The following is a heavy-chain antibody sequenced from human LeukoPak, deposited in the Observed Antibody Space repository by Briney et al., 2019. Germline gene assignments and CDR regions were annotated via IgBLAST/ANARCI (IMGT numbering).Heavy chain of an antibody. CDR1: GFIFSNHW. CDR3: ARVNHLIVSGRTALLDT. J-gene: IGHJ5*02. Sequence: PGGSLRLSCEASGFIFSNHWMHWVRQTPGKGLVWLSRISGDGSDTTYVDSVRGRFTISRDNAKNTLYLQMNSLRVEDTAIYYCARVNHLIVSGRTALLDTWGQGTLVTVSS. D-gene: IGHD2-15*01. CDR2: ISGDGSDT. V-gene: IGHV3-74*01.